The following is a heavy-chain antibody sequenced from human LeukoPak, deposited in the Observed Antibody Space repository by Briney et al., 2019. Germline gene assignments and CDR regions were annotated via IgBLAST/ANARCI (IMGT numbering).Heavy chain of an antibody. CDR3: ASESINFDY. V-gene: IGHV3-48*04. Sequence: GGSLRLSCAASGFTFSSYSMNWVRQAPGKGLEWVSYISSSSSTIYYADSVKGRFTISRDNAKNSLYLQMNSLRAEDTAAYYCASESINFDYWGQGTLVTVSS. CDR2: ISSSSSTI. D-gene: IGHD5-12*01. CDR1: GFTFSSYS. J-gene: IGHJ4*02.